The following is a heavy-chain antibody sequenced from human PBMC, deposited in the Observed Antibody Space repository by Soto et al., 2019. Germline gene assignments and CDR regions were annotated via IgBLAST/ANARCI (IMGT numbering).Heavy chain of an antibody. V-gene: IGHV3-23*01. CDR2: ISGSGGST. D-gene: IGHD6-19*01. J-gene: IGHJ4*02. CDR1: GFTFSSYA. Sequence: EVQLLESGGGLVQPGGSLRLSCAASGFTFSSYAMSWVRQAPGKGLEWVSAISGSGGSTYYADSVKGRFTISRDNSKNTLNLQMNSLRAEDTAVYYCAKDFLIAVAGTYFDYWGQGTLVTVSS. CDR3: AKDFLIAVAGTYFDY.